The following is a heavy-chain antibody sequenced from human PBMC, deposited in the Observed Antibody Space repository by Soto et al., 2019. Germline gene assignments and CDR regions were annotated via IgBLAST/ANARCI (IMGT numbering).Heavy chain of an antibody. J-gene: IGHJ4*02. CDR2: IYYSGST. CDR3: ARGRFRDDYVWGSYPWDYFDY. V-gene: IGHV4-61*01. Sequence: SETLSLTCTVSGGSVSSGSYYWSWIRQPPGKGLEWIGYIYYSGSTNYNTSLKSRVTISVDTSKNQFSLKLSSVTAADTAVYYFARGRFRDDYVWGSYPWDYFDYWGQGTLVTVSS. CDR1: GGSVSSGSYY. D-gene: IGHD3-16*02.